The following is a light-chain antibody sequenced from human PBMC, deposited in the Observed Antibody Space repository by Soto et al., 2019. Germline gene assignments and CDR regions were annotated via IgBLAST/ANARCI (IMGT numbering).Light chain of an antibody. V-gene: IGKV1-27*01. CDR2: AAS. J-gene: IGKJ1*01. CDR3: QKYNSAPWT. Sequence: DIQMTQSPSSLSASVGDRVTITCRASEGISNYLAWYQQKPGEVPRLLIYAASALQSGVPSRFSGSRSATDFTLTISSLQPEDVATYYCQKYNSAPWTFGQGTKVEIK. CDR1: EGISNY.